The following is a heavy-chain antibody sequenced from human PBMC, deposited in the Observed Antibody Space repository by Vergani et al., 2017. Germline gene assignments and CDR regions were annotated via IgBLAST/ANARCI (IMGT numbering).Heavy chain of an antibody. D-gene: IGHD6-19*01. CDR2: INHSGST. J-gene: IGHJ5*02. Sequence: QLQLQESGSGLVKPSQTLSLTCAVSGGSISSGGYYWSWIRQPPGKGLEWIGEINHSGSTNYNPSLKSRVTISVDTSKNQFSLKLSSVTAADTAVYYCAMVKGIAVAGRRWTVKWFDPWGQGTLVTVSS. V-gene: IGHV4-30-2*01. CDR3: AMVKGIAVAGRRWTVKWFDP. CDR1: GGSISSGGYY.